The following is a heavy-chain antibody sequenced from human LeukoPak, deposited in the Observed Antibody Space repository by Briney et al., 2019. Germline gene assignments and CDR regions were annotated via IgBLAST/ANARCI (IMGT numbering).Heavy chain of an antibody. D-gene: IGHD2/OR15-2a*01. J-gene: IGHJ4*02. V-gene: IGHV1-2*06. CDR2: INPNGGDT. CDR3: ARVPTVIVSAGISELGIDY. Sequence: GASVKVSCRASGYSFTGYYLHWVRQAPGQGLGWMGRINPNGGDTDFAQKFLGRVTLTRGTSITTAYMELSRLRSDDTAVYYCARVPTVIVSAGISELGIDYWGQGTLVTVSS. CDR1: GYSFTGYY.